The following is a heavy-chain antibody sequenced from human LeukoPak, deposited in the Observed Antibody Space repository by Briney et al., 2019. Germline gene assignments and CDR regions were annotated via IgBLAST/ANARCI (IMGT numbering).Heavy chain of an antibody. CDR2: ISGSGGST. J-gene: IGHJ4*02. CDR3: AKTKTHYYDSSGYYFDY. CDR1: GFTFSSYA. D-gene: IGHD3-22*01. V-gene: IGHV3-23*01. Sequence: AGGSLRLSCAASGFTFSSYAMSWVRQAPGRGLEWVSAISGSGGSTYYADSVKGRFTISRDNSKNTPYLQMNSLRAEDTAVYYCAKTKTHYYDSSGYYFDYWGQGTLVTVSS.